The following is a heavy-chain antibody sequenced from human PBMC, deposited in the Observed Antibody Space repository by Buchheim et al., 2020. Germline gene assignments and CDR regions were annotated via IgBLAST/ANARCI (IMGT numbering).Heavy chain of an antibody. CDR1: GFTFSSYA. D-gene: IGHD3-10*01. V-gene: IGHV3-23*01. Sequence: EVQLLESGGGLVQPGGSLRLSCAASGFTFSSYAMRWVRQAPGKGLEWVAVISGSGGSTYYADSVKGRFTISRDNSKNTLYLQMNSLRAKDTAVYSCAYSRSIIMVRGLFDYWGQGAL. CDR2: ISGSGGST. CDR3: AYSRSIIMVRGLFDY. J-gene: IGHJ4*02.